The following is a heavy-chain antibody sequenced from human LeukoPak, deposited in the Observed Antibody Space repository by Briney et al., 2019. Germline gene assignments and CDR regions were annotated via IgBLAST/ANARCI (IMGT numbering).Heavy chain of an antibody. CDR3: ARLRALSYYDSSGDLYYFEY. J-gene: IGHJ4*02. CDR1: GGSISSYY. D-gene: IGHD3-22*01. V-gene: IGHV4-59*01. Sequence: PSETLSLTCTVSGGSISSYYWSWLRQPPGEGLEWIGFIYYSGITDYNPSLKSRVTISVDTSKNQFSLQLTSVTAADTAVYYCARLRALSYYDSSGDLYYFEYWGQGTLVTVSS. CDR2: IYYSGIT.